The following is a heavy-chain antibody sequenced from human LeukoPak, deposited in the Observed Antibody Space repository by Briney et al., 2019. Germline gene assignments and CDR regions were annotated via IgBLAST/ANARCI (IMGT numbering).Heavy chain of an antibody. Sequence: ASVRVSCKASGYTFTDYYVHWARQAPGQGLDWMRWINANNGDTNYAQKFQGRVTMTRDTSISTAYIDLTRLRSDDTAVYYCARVSPIYQLFFWFDPWGQGTLVTVSS. CDR2: INANNGDT. J-gene: IGHJ5*02. D-gene: IGHD2-2*01. CDR1: GYTFTDYY. CDR3: ARVSPIYQLFFWFDP. V-gene: IGHV1-2*02.